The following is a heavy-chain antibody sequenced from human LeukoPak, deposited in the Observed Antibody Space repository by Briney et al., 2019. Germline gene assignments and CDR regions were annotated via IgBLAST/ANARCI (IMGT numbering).Heavy chain of an antibody. CDR1: GFTFSSYS. D-gene: IGHD3-22*01. V-gene: IGHV3-21*01. CDR2: ISSSSSYI. Sequence: GGSLRLSCAASGFTFSSYSMNWVRQAPGKGLEWVSSISSSSSYIYYADSVKGRFTISRDNAKNSLYLQMNSLRAEDTAVYYCTTFENYYDSSGYYFPGQIDDYWGQGTLVTVSS. CDR3: TTFENYYDSSGYYFPGQIDDY. J-gene: IGHJ4*02.